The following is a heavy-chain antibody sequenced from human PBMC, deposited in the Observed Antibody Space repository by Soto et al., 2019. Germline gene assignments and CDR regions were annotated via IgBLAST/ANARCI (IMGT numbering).Heavy chain of an antibody. CDR2: IYYSGST. CDR3: ASVSSALNDYYYYYGLDV. J-gene: IGHJ6*02. V-gene: IGHV4-30-4*01. CDR1: GGSISSGDYY. Sequence: QVQLQESGPGLVKPSQTLSLTCTVSGGSISSGDYYWSWIRQPPGKGLEWIGYIYYSGSTYYNPSLKSRVTISVDTSKNQCSLILSSVTAADTAVYYCASVSSALNDYYYYYGLDVWGQGTTVTVSS. D-gene: IGHD2-2*01.